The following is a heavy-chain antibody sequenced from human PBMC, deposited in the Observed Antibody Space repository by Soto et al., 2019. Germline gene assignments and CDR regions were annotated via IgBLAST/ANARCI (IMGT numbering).Heavy chain of an antibody. CDR2: ISYDGSNK. Sequence: VQLVESGGGVVQPGTSLRLSCAASGFTFSNYAMHWVRQAPGKGLEWVAVISYDGSNKYYGDSGKGRFTISRDNSKKTLYLPLSSLRSEHTAVYYCATLNIVYVEFTVLDIWGQRTVVTVSS. CDR1: GFTFSNYA. V-gene: IGHV3-30*03. D-gene: IGHD5-12*01. CDR3: ATLNIVYVEFTVLDI. J-gene: IGHJ3*02.